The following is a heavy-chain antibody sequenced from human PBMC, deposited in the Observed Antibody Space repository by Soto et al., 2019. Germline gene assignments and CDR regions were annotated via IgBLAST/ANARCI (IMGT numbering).Heavy chain of an antibody. J-gene: IGHJ6*02. D-gene: IGHD3-10*01. Sequence: QVQLVQSGAEVKKPGASVKVSCKASGYTFTSYGVSWVRQAPGQGLEWMGWISGYNGNTNYAQKLQGRVTMTTDTSTSTAYMALRSLRSDDTAVYYCARAGKYYYGSGSPYYYGMDVWGQGITVTVSS. V-gene: IGHV1-18*04. CDR2: ISGYNGNT. CDR1: GYTFTSYG. CDR3: ARAGKYYYGSGSPYYYGMDV.